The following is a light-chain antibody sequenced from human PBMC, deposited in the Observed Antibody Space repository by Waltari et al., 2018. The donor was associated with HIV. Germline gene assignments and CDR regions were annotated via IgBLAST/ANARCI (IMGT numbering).Light chain of an antibody. V-gene: IGLV1-44*01. CDR2: SNN. J-gene: IGLJ3*02. CDR1: RSNIASNT. CDR3: AAWDDNLNGWV. Sequence: QSVLTQPPSASGTPGQRVTISCSGSRSNIASNTVNCYQQPPGTAPKLLIYSNNQRPSGVPDRFSVSKSGTSASLAISGLQSEDEADYYCAAWDDNLNGWVFGGGTKLTVL.